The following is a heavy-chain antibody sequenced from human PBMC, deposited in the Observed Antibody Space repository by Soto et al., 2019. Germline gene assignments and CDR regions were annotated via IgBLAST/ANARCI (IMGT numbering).Heavy chain of an antibody. D-gene: IGHD4-17*01. J-gene: IGHJ4*02. CDR2: IYYSGST. Sequence: SETLSLTCTVSGGSVSDYYWIWIRQPPGKGLEWIGHIYYSGSTNYNPSLKSRVTISVDTSKNQFSLKLSSVTAADTAVYYCARSNDGDLFDYWGQGTLVTVSS. V-gene: IGHV4-59*08. CDR3: ARSNDGDLFDY. CDR1: GGSVSDYY.